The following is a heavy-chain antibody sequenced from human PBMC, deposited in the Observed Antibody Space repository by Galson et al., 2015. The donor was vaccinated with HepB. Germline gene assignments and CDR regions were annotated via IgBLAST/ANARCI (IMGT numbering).Heavy chain of an antibody. CDR1: GYTFTGYY. V-gene: IGHV1-2*02. J-gene: IGHJ4*02. D-gene: IGHD5-12*01. CDR3: ARSGYSGYETFDN. Sequence: SVKVSCKASGYTFTGYYMHWVRQAPGQGLEWMGWINPNSGGANYAQKFQGRVTMTRDTSISTAYMELSRLRYDDTAVYYCARSGYSGYETFDNWAREYWSPSPQ. CDR2: INPNSGGA.